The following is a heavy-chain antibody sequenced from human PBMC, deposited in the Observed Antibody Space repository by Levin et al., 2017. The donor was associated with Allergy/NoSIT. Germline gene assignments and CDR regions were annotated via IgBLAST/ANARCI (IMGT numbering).Heavy chain of an antibody. D-gene: IGHD6-13*01. V-gene: IGHV3-48*03. CDR1: GFTFSSYE. CDR2: ISSSGSTI. Sequence: GGSLRLSCAASGFTFSSYEMNWVRQAPGKGLEWVSYISSSGSTIYYADSVKGRFTISRDNAKNSLYLQMNSLRAEDTAVYYCARASGSSWYRSGGINFDYWGQGTLVTVSS. J-gene: IGHJ4*02. CDR3: ARASGSSWYRSGGINFDY.